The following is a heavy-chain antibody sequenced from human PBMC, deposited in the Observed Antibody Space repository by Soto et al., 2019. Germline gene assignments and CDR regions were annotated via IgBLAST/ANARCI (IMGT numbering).Heavy chain of an antibody. Sequence: PGGSLRLSCVASGFTFGTYAIHWFRLAPGKGLQWVALISYEGSNTYYADSVKGRFTVSRDNSKNTLYLQMNSLRPEDTGVYYCARVTPGNNLYYFYGLDVWGQGTSVTVSS. V-gene: IGHV3-30-3*01. D-gene: IGHD1-1*01. CDR3: ARVTPGNNLYYFYGLDV. J-gene: IGHJ6*02. CDR1: GFTFGTYA. CDR2: ISYEGSNT.